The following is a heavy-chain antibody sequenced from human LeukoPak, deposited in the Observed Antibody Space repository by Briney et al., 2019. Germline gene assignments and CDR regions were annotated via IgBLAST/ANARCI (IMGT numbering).Heavy chain of an antibody. CDR1: GFTFSSYA. Sequence: PGGSLRLSCAASGFTFSSYAMSWVRQAPGKGLEWVSAISGSGGSTYYADSVKGRFTISRDNSKNTLYLQMNSLRAEDTAVYYCAKEGGGRAVAKQNHFDYWGQGTLVTVSS. CDR3: AKEGGGRAVAKQNHFDY. V-gene: IGHV3-23*01. J-gene: IGHJ4*02. D-gene: IGHD6-19*01. CDR2: ISGSGGST.